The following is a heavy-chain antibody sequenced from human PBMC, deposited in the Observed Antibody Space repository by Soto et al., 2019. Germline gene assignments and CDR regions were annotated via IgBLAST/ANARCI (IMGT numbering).Heavy chain of an antibody. CDR3: ARDQSSSSGGNYYYYGMDV. Sequence: ASVKVSCKASGYTFTTHAMHWVRQAPGQRLEWMGWINAGNGNTKYSQKFQGRVTITRDTSASTAYMELSSLRSEDTAVYYCARDQSSSSGGNYYYYGMDVWGQGTTVTVSS. CDR2: INAGNGNT. J-gene: IGHJ6*02. D-gene: IGHD3-22*01. CDR1: GYTFTTHA. V-gene: IGHV1-3*01.